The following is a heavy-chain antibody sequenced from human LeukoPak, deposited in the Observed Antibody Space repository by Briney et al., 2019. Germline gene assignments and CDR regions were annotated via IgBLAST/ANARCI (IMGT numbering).Heavy chain of an antibody. V-gene: IGHV3-23*01. CDR3: AAYSSGYYIGALGI. CDR1: EFTFSSYA. J-gene: IGHJ3*02. CDR2: ISGSGDTT. Sequence: GGSLRLSCAASEFTFSSYAMSWVRQAPGKGLEWVSAISGSGDTTYYADSVTGRFTISRDNSKNTLYLQMNSLRAEDTAVYHCAAYSSGYYIGALGIWGQGTMVTISS. D-gene: IGHD3-22*01.